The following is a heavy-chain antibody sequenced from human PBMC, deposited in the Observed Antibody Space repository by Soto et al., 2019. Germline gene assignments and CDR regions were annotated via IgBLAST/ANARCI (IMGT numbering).Heavy chain of an antibody. V-gene: IGHV2-5*01. CDR1: GFSLTTSGVG. Sequence: QITLKESGPTLVKPTQTLTLTCTFSGFSLTTSGVGVGWIRQSPGRALEWLALIYWNDDQWYSPSLKSRLTITKDTSKNQVVLKTTNMDPVVTATSFCARSRRITMIGVVSSFDPWGQGTLVTVSS. J-gene: IGHJ5*02. CDR2: IYWNDDQ. CDR3: ARSRRITMIGVVSSFDP. D-gene: IGHD3-3*01.